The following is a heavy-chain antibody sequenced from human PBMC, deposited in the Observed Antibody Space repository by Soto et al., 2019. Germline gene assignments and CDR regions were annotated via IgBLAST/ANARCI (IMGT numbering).Heavy chain of an antibody. CDR2: IYYSGST. D-gene: IGHD2-15*01. V-gene: IGHV4-59*08. CDR1: GGSISSYY. CDR3: ASYLVDLDYFDY. J-gene: IGHJ4*02. Sequence: SETLSLTCTVSGGSISSYYWSWIRQPPGKGLEWIGYIYYSGSTNYNPSLKSRVTISVDTSKNQFSLKLSSVTAADTAVYYCASYLVDLDYFDYWGQGTLVTVSS.